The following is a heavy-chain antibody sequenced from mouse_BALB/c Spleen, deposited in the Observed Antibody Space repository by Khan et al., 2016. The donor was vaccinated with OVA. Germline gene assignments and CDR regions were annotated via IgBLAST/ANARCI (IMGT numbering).Heavy chain of an antibody. CDR1: GFTFSSYS. J-gene: IGHJ3*01. CDR3: ASHLTGSFAY. Sequence: EVELVESGGDLVKPGGSLKLSCAASGFTFSSYSMSWVRQTPDKRLEWVATICSGGDYTYYPDSVKGRFTISRDNARNTLYLQMSSLKSEETAMYYWASHLTGSFAYWGQGTLVTVSA. V-gene: IGHV5-6*01. D-gene: IGHD4-1*01. CDR2: ICSGGDYT.